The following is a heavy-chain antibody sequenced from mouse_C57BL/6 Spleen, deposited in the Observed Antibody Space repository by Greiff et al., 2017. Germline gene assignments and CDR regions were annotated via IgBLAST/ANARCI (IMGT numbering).Heavy chain of an antibody. J-gene: IGHJ1*03. CDR3: ARGSYEGYFDV. CDR1: GFTFSDYY. CDR2: INYDGSSP. D-gene: IGHD1-1*01. V-gene: IGHV5-16*01. Sequence: EVQLVESEGGLVQPGSSMKLSCTASGFTFSDYYMAWVRQVPEKGLEWVANINYDGSSPYYLDSLKSRFIISRDNAKNSLYLQMSSLKSEDTATYYCARGSYEGYFDVWGTGTTVTVSS.